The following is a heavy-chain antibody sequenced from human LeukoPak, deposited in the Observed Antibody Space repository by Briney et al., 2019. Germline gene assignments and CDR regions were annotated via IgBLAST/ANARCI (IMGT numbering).Heavy chain of an antibody. CDR2: ISTIGGST. V-gene: IGHV3-64D*06. J-gene: IGHJ4*02. CDR1: GFTFSSHG. D-gene: IGHD3-3*02. CDR3: VKASEHYDY. Sequence: GGSLRLSRFLSGFTFSSHGMHWVRQGPGRGLEQVAAISTIGGSTYYTDSGKGRLTISRDNSKNTLYLQMSSLRAEDTAVYHCVKASEHYDYWGQGTLVTVSS.